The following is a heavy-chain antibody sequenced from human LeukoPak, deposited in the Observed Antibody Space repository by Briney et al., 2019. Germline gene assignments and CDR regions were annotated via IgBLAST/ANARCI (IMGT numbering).Heavy chain of an antibody. CDR2: IYHSGST. Sequence: PSETLSLTCTVSGYSIRSDSYWDWVRQPPGKGLEYIGSIYHSGSTYYNPSLKSRVTISVDMSKNQFSLKLSSVTAADTAVYYCARHHYGYDYYYYYYMDVWGKGTTVTVSS. D-gene: IGHD5-12*01. J-gene: IGHJ6*03. CDR3: ARHHYGYDYYYYYYMDV. CDR1: GYSIRSDSY. V-gene: IGHV4-38-2*02.